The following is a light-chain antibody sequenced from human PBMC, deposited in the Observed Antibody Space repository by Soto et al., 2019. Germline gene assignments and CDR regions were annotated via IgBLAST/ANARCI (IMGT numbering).Light chain of an antibody. CDR1: QSVRTN. CDR2: DAS. Sequence: EIVMTQSPATLSASPGERATLSCRASQSVRTNLAWYQQKPGQAPRLLIYDASTMATGIPARFSGSGSGTELTLTISSLQSEDFAVYYCQQYNNWPPYTFGQGTKLEIK. V-gene: IGKV3-15*01. CDR3: QQYNNWPPYT. J-gene: IGKJ2*01.